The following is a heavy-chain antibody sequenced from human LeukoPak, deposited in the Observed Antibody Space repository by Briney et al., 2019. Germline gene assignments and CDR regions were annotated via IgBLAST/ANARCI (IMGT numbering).Heavy chain of an antibody. D-gene: IGHD3-3*01. CDR1: GFTFSSYS. CDR2: ISSSSSYI. Sequence: GGSLRLSCAASGFTFSSYSMNWVRQAPGKGLEWVSSISSSSSYIYYADSVKGRFTISRDNAKNSLYLQMNSLRAGDTAVYYCARDLSKYDFWSGYHQYYFDYWGQGTLVTVSS. CDR3: ARDLSKYDFWSGYHQYYFDY. V-gene: IGHV3-21*01. J-gene: IGHJ4*02.